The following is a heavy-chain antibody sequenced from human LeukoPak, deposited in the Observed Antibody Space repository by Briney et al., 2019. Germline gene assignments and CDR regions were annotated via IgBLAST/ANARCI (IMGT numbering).Heavy chain of an antibody. CDR1: GGSFSGYY. J-gene: IGHJ2*01. CDR2: IYYSGAN. D-gene: IGHD2-15*01. Sequence: SETLSLTCAVYGGSFSGYYWSWIRQPPGKGLEWIGYIYYSGANNYNPSLKSRVTLSVDTSNHQFSLELTSVTAADRAVYYCARDCSDSSCSSPFDVCGRGLLVTVSS. CDR3: ARDCSDSSCSSPFDV. V-gene: IGHV4-59*01.